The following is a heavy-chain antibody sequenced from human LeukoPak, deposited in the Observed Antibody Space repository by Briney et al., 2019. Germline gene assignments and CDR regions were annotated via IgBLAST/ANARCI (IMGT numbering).Heavy chain of an antibody. V-gene: IGHV3-23*01. CDR2: ITGGGEST. D-gene: IGHD5-24*01. CDR3: AKDFVARNGVYDAFDV. J-gene: IGHJ3*01. Sequence: GGSVSLLYGVWGLPFRVYAKHWPGEPRGRAVEWVSHITGGGESTYFADSVKGRFTMSRDNSKNTLYLQMSSLRAEETAVYYCAKDFVARNGVYDAFDVWGQGTMVSVS. CDR1: GLPFRVYA.